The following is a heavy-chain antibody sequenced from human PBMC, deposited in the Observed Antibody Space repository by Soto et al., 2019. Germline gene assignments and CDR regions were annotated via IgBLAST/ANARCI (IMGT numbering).Heavy chain of an antibody. CDR2: LAGSGADK. J-gene: IGHJ3*02. CDR3: AKDVIANNVVWEAFDR. V-gene: IGHV3-23*01. Sequence: EVQLLESGGGLVQPVGSLRLSCAASGFSFSAYDMNLVRPAPGKVLQWVSGLAGSGADKNYADSVRGRFTVSRDNSKNTLYLQMNKLRDEDTGVYCCAKDVIANNVVWEAFDRWGRGTKVTVSS. D-gene: IGHD1-26*01. CDR1: GFSFSAYD.